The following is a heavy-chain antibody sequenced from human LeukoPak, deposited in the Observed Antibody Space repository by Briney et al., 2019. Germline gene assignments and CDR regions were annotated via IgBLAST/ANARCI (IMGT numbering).Heavy chain of an antibody. Sequence: GSLSLSCAASGLTFSSYAMSWVGQAPGKGGEGVSGISVSGGGTSYAASVKGRFTISSDNSKNTLSLQMNSLRAEDTAVYYCAKDAYTSSWYRFDPWGQGTLVTVSS. CDR3: AKDAYTSSWYRFDP. J-gene: IGHJ5*02. D-gene: IGHD6-13*01. V-gene: IGHV3-23*01. CDR2: ISVSGGGT. CDR1: GLTFSSYA.